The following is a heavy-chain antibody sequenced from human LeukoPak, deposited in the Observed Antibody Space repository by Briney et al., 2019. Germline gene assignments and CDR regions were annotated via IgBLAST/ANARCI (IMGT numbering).Heavy chain of an antibody. CDR3: ARDSSIAARRGYMDV. CDR2: ISSSSSTI. CDR1: GFTFSSYS. Sequence: PGGSLRLSCAASGFTFSSYSMNWVRQAPGKGLEWVSYISSSSSTIYYADSVKGRFTISRDNAKNSLYLQMNSLRAEDTAVYYCARDSSIAARRGYMDVWGKGTTVTVSS. J-gene: IGHJ6*03. D-gene: IGHD6-6*01. V-gene: IGHV3-48*04.